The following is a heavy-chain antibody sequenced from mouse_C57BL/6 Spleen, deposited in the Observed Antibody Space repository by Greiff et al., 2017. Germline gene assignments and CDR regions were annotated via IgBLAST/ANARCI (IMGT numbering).Heavy chain of an antibody. CDR3: ARRGSYYGKMYFDV. Sequence: VQLQQSGTELVKPGASVKLSCKASGYTFTSYWMHWVKQRPGQGLEWIGNINPSNGGTNYNEKFKSKATLTVDKSSSTAYMQLSSLTSEDSAVYYCARRGSYYGKMYFDVWGTGTTVTVSS. CDR1: GYTFTSYW. V-gene: IGHV1-53*01. J-gene: IGHJ1*03. D-gene: IGHD2-10*01. CDR2: INPSNGGT.